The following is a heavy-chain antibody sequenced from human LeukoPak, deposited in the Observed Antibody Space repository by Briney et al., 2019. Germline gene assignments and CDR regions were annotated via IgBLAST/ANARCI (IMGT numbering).Heavy chain of an antibody. D-gene: IGHD3-3*02. V-gene: IGHV4-34*01. J-gene: IGHJ5*02. CDR3: APGPIFGRFDP. CDR1: GGSFSGYY. CDR2: INHSGST. Sequence: PSETLSLTCAVYGGSFSGYYWSWIRQPPGKGLEWIGEINHSGSTYYNPSLKSRVTISVDTSKNQFSLKLSSVTAADTAVYYCAPGPIFGRFDPWGQGTLVTVSS.